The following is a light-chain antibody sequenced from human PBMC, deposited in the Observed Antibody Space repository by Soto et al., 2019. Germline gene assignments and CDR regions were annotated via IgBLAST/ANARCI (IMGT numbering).Light chain of an antibody. CDR3: QQRSNWPPWT. Sequence: EIVLTQSPATLSLSPGERATLSCRASQSVSSYLAWYQQKPGQAPRLLIYDAANRATGIPASFRGSGSGTDFILTISSLELADVAVFYCQQRSNWPPWTFGQGTKVEIK. CDR1: QSVSSY. V-gene: IGKV3-11*01. J-gene: IGKJ1*01. CDR2: DAA.